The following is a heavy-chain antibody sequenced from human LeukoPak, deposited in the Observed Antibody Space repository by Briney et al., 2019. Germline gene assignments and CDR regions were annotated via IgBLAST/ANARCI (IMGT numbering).Heavy chain of an antibody. D-gene: IGHD1-26*01. J-gene: IGHJ4*02. CDR1: GYTFTSYY. Sequence: GASVTVSCTASGYTFTSYYMHWVRQAPGQGLEWMGIINPSGGSTSYAQKFQGRVTMTRDTSTSTVYMGLSSLRSEDTAVYYCAGDYSGFDYWGQGTLVTVSS. CDR3: AGDYSGFDY. CDR2: INPSGGST. V-gene: IGHV1-46*01.